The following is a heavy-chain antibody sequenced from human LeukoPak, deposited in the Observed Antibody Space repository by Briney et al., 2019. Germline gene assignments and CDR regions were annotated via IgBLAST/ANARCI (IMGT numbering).Heavy chain of an antibody. D-gene: IGHD1/OR15-1a*01. CDR3: ARAPPYNWNRWANLNDY. Sequence: ASVKVSCKASGYTFTSYGISWVRQAPGQGLEWMGWISAYNGNTNYAQKLQGRVIMTTDTSTSTAYMELRSLRSDDTAVYYCARAPPYNWNRWANLNDYWGQGTLVTVSS. J-gene: IGHJ4*02. CDR2: ISAYNGNT. CDR1: GYTFTSYG. V-gene: IGHV1-18*01.